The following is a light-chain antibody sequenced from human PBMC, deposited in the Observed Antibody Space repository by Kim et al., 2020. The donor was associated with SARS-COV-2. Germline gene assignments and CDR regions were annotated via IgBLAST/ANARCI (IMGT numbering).Light chain of an antibody. Sequence: DIQMTQSPSAMSASIGDRVTITCRASQGIGNNLAWFQQRPGMAPKRLIYGASSLQSGVPSRFSGSGSGTEFTLTISGLQPEDFASYYCLQYKSYPPTFGQGTKLEI. CDR3: LQYKSYPPT. CDR1: QGIGNN. J-gene: IGKJ2*01. CDR2: GAS. V-gene: IGKV1-17*03.